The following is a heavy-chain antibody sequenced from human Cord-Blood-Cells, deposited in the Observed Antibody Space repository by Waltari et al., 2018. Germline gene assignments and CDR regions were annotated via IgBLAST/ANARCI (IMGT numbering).Heavy chain of an antibody. CDR1: GYTFNDYY. CDR3: ATEWQELVIYC. CDR2: VVPENGEK. D-gene: IGHD6-13*01. Sequence: EVPLVQSGAEVKKPGATVRITCKFAGYTFNDYYMHWVQQATGKGLEWMGLVVPENGEKIYAENFQGRVTITAETYTDTAYVELSRLRSEDTAVYYCATEWQELVIYCLGQVTLVTDSS. J-gene: IGHJ4*02. V-gene: IGHV1-69-2*01.